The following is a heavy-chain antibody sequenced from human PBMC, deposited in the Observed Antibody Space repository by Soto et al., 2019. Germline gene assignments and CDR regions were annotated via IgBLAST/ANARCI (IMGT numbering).Heavy chain of an antibody. CDR2: INPTTGAT. D-gene: IGHD3-16*01. J-gene: IGHJ5*02. CDR1: GYTFTAQY. Sequence: ASVKVSCKASGYTFTAQYLHWVRKAPGEGLEWMGWINPTTGATRYAQKFQGEVTMTRDTSMSTAHLEVRSLRPDDTAVYYCAKGDSGWVSWFDPWGQGTLVTVSS. CDR3: AKGDSGWVSWFDP. V-gene: IGHV1-2*02.